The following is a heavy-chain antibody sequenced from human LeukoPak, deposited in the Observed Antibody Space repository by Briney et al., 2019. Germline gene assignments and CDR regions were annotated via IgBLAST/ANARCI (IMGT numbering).Heavy chain of an antibody. D-gene: IGHD4/OR15-4a*01. CDR2: ISGSGGSP. CDR1: GFTFSSYV. Sequence: GGSLRLSCAASGFTFSSYVMSWVRQAPGKGLEWLSAISGSGGSPYYADSVKGRFTISRDNSKNTLFMQMDSLRAEDTAVYYCASGDYGDLTFWGQGTLVTVSS. CDR3: ASGDYGDLTF. J-gene: IGHJ4*02. V-gene: IGHV3-23*01.